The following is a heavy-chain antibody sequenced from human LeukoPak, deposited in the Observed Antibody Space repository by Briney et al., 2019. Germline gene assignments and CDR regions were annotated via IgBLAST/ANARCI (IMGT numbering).Heavy chain of an antibody. CDR1: GGSISSYY. Sequence: PSETLSLTCTVSGGSISSYYWSWIRQPPGKGLEWIGYIYYSGSTNYNPSLKSRVTISVDTSKNQFSLELSSVTAADTAVYYCARHMGLGYTYFYPYFDYWGQGTLVTVSS. D-gene: IGHD1-1*01. J-gene: IGHJ4*01. V-gene: IGHV4-59*08. CDR3: ARHMGLGYTYFYPYFDY. CDR2: IYYSGST.